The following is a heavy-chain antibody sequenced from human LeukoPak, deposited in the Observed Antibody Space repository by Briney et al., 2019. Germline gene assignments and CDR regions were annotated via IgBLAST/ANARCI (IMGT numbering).Heavy chain of an antibody. D-gene: IGHD1-26*01. J-gene: IGHJ4*02. CDR3: ARVSGSGSCSFDY. Sequence: SGRSLRLSCAASGFTFSSYAMHWVRQAPGKGLEWVAVISYDGSNKYYADSVKGRFTISRDNSKNTLYLQMNSLRAEDTAVYYCARVSGSGSCSFDYWGQGTLVTVSS. V-gene: IGHV3-30-3*01. CDR1: GFTFSSYA. CDR2: ISYDGSNK.